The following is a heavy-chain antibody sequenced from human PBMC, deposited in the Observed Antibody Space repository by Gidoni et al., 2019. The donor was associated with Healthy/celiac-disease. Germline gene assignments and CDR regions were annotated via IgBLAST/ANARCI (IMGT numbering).Heavy chain of an antibody. D-gene: IGHD3-22*01. Sequence: QVQLQESVPGLVKPSETLSLTCTVSGGSISSYYWSWIRQPAGKGLEWIGRIYTSGSTNYNPPLKSRVTMSVDTSKNQFSLKLSSVTAADTAVYYCARADDSSGYYWDAFDIWGQGTMVTVSS. V-gene: IGHV4-4*07. J-gene: IGHJ3*02. CDR1: GGSISSYY. CDR3: ARADDSSGYYWDAFDI. CDR2: IYTSGST.